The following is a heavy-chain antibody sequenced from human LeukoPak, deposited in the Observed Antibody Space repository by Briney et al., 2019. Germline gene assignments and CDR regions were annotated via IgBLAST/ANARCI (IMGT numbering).Heavy chain of an antibody. D-gene: IGHD1-26*01. CDR1: GFTFSSYA. J-gene: IGHJ3*02. CDR2: ISYDGSNK. Sequence: PGRSLRLSCAASGFTFSSYAMHWVRQAPGKGLEWVAVISYDGSNKYYADSVKGRFTISRDNSKNTLYLQMNSLRAEDTAVYYCARALVPFGWESDAFDIWGQGTMVSVSS. CDR3: ARALVPFGWESDAFDI. V-gene: IGHV3-30-3*01.